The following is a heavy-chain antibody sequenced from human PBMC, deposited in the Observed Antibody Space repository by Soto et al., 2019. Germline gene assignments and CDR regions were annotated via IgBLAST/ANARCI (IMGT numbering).Heavy chain of an antibody. V-gene: IGHV4-39*01. J-gene: IGHJ6*02. CDR3: ARTPPVYNDFWSGYYDYYYYGMDV. D-gene: IGHD3-3*01. CDR2: IYYSGST. CDR1: GGSISSSSYY. Sequence: PSETLSLTCTVSGGSISSSSYYWGWIRQPPGKGLEWIGSIYYSGSTYYNPSLKSRVTISVDTSKNQFSLKLSSVTAADTAVYYCARTPPVYNDFWSGYYDYYYYGMDVWGQGTTGTVSS.